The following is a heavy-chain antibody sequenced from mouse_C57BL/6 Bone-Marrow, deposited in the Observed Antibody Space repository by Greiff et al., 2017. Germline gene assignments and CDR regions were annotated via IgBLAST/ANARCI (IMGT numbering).Heavy chain of an antibody. CDR3: AKEKGFPYWYFDV. CDR2: IHPNSGST. CDR1: GYTFTSYW. V-gene: IGHV1-64*01. Sequence: QVQLQQPGAELVKPGASVKLSCKASGYTFTSYWMHWVKQSPGQGLEWIGMIHPNSGSTNYNEKFKSKATLTVDKSSSTAYMQLSSLTSEDSAVYYCAKEKGFPYWYFDVWGTGTTVTVSS. J-gene: IGHJ1*03.